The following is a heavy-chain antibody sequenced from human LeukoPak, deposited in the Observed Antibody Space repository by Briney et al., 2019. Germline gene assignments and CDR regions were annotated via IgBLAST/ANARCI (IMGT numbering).Heavy chain of an antibody. Sequence: GGSLRLSCAASGFTVSSNYMSWVRQAPGKGLEWVLVIYSGGSTYYADSVKGRFTISRDNSKNTLYLQMNSLRAEDTAVYYCARVIIISVARWFDPWGQGTLVTVSS. CDR2: IYSGGST. CDR3: ARVIIISVARWFDP. J-gene: IGHJ5*02. V-gene: IGHV3-66*01. D-gene: IGHD3-16*02. CDR1: GFTVSSNY.